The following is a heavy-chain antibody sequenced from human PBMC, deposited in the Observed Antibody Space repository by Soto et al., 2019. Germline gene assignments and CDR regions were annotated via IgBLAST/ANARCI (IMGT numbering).Heavy chain of an antibody. CDR1: GVSISSSSYY. Sequence: SETLSLTCTVSGVSISSSSYYWGWIRQPPGKGLEWIGSIYYSGSTYYNPSLKSRVTISVDTSKNQFSLKLSSVTAADTAVYFCVRAGVAPYYYYGMDVWGQGTTVTVSS. V-gene: IGHV4-39*01. CDR3: VRAGVAPYYYYGMDV. D-gene: IGHD2-8*01. J-gene: IGHJ6*02. CDR2: IYYSGST.